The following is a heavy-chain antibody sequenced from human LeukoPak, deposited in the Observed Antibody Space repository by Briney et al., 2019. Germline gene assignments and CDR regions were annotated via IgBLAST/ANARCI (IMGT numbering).Heavy chain of an antibody. CDR2: INPNSGGT. CDR1: GYTFTGYY. V-gene: IGHV1-2*02. D-gene: IGHD3-3*01. Sequence: ASVKVSCKASGYTFTGYYMHWVRQAPGQGLEWMGWINPNSGGTNYAQKFQGRVTMTRDTSISTAYMELSRLRSDDTAVYYCAVYDFWSGYYSIFDYWGQGTLVTVSS. CDR3: AVYDFWSGYYSIFDY. J-gene: IGHJ4*02.